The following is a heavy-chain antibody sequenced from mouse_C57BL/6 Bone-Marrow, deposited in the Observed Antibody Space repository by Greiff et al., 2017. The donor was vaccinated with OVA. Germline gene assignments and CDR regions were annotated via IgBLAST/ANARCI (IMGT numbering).Heavy chain of an antibody. CDR2: ISNLAYCI. Sequence: EVKLMESGGGLVQPGGSLKLSCAASGFTFSDYGMAWVRQAPRKGPEWVAFISNLAYCIYYADTVTGRFTISRENAKNTLYLEMSSLRSEDTAMYYCATAYYSNYVWFAYWGQGTLVTVSA. V-gene: IGHV5-15*01. J-gene: IGHJ3*01. CDR3: ATAYYSNYVWFAY. D-gene: IGHD2-5*01. CDR1: GFTFSDYG.